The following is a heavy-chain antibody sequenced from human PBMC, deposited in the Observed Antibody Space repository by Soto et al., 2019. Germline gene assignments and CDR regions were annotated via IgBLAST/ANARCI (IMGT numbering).Heavy chain of an antibody. D-gene: IGHD6-13*01. J-gene: IGHJ5*02. CDR2: ISSSSSTI. CDR3: ARHPERIAQIGWFDP. V-gene: IGHV3-48*01. CDR1: GFTFSSYS. Sequence: PGGSLRVSCAASGFTFSSYSMNWVRQAPGKGLEWVSYISSSSSTIYYADSVKGRFTISRDSAKNSLYLQMNSLRAEDTAVYYCARHPERIAQIGWFDPWGQGTLVTVSS.